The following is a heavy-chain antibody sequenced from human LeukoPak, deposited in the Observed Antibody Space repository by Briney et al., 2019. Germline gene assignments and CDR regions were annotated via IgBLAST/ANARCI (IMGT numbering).Heavy chain of an antibody. CDR3: ARLEMYNYDSSGYYLGGYFDY. J-gene: IGHJ4*02. D-gene: IGHD3-22*01. Sequence: GASVNVSCTTSGYTFNNYGISWVRQAPGQGLEWMGWISAYSGDTNYAQKIQGRVTMTTDTSTSTAYMELSSLRSDDTAVYYCARLEMYNYDSSGYYLGGYFDYWGQGTLVTVSS. CDR2: ISAYSGDT. V-gene: IGHV1-18*01. CDR1: GYTFNNYG.